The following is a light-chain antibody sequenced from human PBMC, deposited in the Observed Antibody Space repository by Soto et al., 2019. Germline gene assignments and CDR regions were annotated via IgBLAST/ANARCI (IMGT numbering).Light chain of an antibody. V-gene: IGKV1-39*01. CDR2: AAS. J-gene: IGKJ1*01. CDR1: QSISSY. CDR3: QQYHKYPWT. Sequence: DIQMTQSPSALSASVGDRVTITCRAGQSISSYLNWYQQKPGKAPNLLIYAASSLQSGVPSRFSGRGSGTDFILTIGSLQPEDFAIYYCQQYHKYPWTFGQGTKVDIK.